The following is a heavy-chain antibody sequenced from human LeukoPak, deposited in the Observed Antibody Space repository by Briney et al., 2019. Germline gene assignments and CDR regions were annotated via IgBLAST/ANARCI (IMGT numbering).Heavy chain of an antibody. CDR3: ATLSLYSSSSLDY. CDR2: FDPEDGET. V-gene: IGHV1-24*01. D-gene: IGHD6-6*01. Sequence: ASVNVSCKVSGYTHTELSMHWVRQPPGKGREGMGGFDPEDGETINAQKFQGRVTMTEDTSTDTAYMELSSLRSEDTAVYYCATLSLYSSSSLDYWGQGTLVTVSS. CDR1: GYTHTELS. J-gene: IGHJ4*02.